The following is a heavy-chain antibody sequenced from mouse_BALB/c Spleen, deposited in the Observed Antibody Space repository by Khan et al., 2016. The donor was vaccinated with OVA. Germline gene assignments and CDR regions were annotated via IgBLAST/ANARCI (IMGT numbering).Heavy chain of an antibody. CDR3: ARISSYWYSDV. CDR2: INTYTGEP. V-gene: IGHV9-1*02. J-gene: IGHJ1*01. Sequence: QIQLVQSGPELKKPGETVKISCKASGYTFTNYGMNWVKQPPGKGLKWLGWINTYTGEPTYADDFKGRFAFSLETSASHAYLQISNLKNEDMTTYFCARISSYWYSDVWGAGTTVTVSS. D-gene: IGHD6-2*01. CDR1: GYTFTNYG.